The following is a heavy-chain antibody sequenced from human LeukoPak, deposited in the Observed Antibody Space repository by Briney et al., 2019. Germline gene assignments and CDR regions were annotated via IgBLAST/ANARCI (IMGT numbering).Heavy chain of an antibody. J-gene: IGHJ6*02. CDR3: ARGEHYYDSSGYYTYYYGMDV. D-gene: IGHD3-22*01. Sequence: GGSLRLSCAASGFTFSDYYMSWIRQAPGKGLEWVSYISSSGSTIYYADSVKGRFTISRDNAKNSLYLQMNSLRAEDTAVYYCARGEHYYDSSGYYTYYYGMDVWGQGTTVTVSS. CDR1: GFTFSDYY. CDR2: ISSSGSTI. V-gene: IGHV3-11*01.